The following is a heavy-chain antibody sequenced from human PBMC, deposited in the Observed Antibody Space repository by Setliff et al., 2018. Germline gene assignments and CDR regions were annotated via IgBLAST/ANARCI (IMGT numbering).Heavy chain of an antibody. CDR1: GYTFINSV. D-gene: IGHD2-8*01. CDR2: IGAYTGNT. J-gene: IGHJ4*02. Sequence: ASVKVSCKASGYTFINSVISWVRQAPGQGLEWMGWIGAYTGNTNYAQKLQGRVTMTTDSSTSTTYMELRSLRSDDTAVYYCSRLVRYCTTTTCQMVSGAEVWGQGTLVTVSS. CDR3: SRLVRYCTTTTCQMVSGAEV. V-gene: IGHV1-18*01.